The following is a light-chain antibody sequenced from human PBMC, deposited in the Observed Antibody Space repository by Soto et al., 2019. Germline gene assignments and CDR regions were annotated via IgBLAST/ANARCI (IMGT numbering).Light chain of an antibody. CDR3: QLLNSYPLT. CDR2: AAS. CDR1: QGISSY. J-gene: IGKJ4*01. V-gene: IGKV1-9*01. Sequence: DIQLTQSPSFLSASVGDRVTITCRASQGISSYLAWYQQKPGKAPKLLIYAASTLQSGVPSWFSGSGSGTEFTLTISSLQPEDFATYYCQLLNSYPLTFGGGTKVEIK.